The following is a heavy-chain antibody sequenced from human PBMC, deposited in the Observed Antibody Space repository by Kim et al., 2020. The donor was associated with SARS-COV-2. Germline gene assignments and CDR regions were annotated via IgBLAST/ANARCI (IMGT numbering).Heavy chain of an antibody. CDR3: ARHQQYWAYYFDY. V-gene: IGHV4-59*08. J-gene: IGHJ4*02. Sequence: SNPSLTSRVTISVATSKNQFSLKLSSVTAADTAVYYCARHQQYWAYYFDYWGQGTLVTVSS. D-gene: IGHD2-8*02.